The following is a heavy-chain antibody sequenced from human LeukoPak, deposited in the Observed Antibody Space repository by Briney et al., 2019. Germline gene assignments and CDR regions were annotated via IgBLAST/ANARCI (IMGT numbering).Heavy chain of an antibody. CDR1: GFTFSSYW. CDR2: IKQDGSEK. CDR3: ARGQRGSGYEWENWFDP. D-gene: IGHD1-26*01. V-gene: IGHV3-7*01. J-gene: IGHJ5*02. Sequence: GGSLRLSCAASGFTFSSYWMSWVRQAPGKGLEWVANIKQDGSEKYYVDSVKGRFTISRDNAKNSLYLQMNSLRAEDTAVYYCARGQRGSGYEWENWFDPWGQGTLVTVSS.